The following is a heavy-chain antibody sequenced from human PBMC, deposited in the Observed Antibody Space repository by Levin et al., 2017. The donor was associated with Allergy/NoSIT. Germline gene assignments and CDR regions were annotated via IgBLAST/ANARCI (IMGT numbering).Heavy chain of an antibody. Sequence: SQTLSLTCAISGDSVSSTIAAWNWIRQSPSRGLEWLGRTYYRSKWYNDYAISVKSRISINPDTSKNQFSLQLNSVTPEDTAVYYCARISHNTSPNWGQGTLVTVSS. CDR2: TYYRSKWYN. CDR3: ARISHNTSPN. CDR1: GDSVSSTIAA. J-gene: IGHJ4*02. V-gene: IGHV6-1*01. D-gene: IGHD2/OR15-2a*01.